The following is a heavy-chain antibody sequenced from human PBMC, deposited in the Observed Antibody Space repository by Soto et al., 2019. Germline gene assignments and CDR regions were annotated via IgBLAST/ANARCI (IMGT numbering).Heavy chain of an antibody. CDR2: IIPIFGTA. Sequence: SVKVSCKASGGTFSSYAISWVRQAPGQGLEWMGGIIPIFGTANYAQKFQGRVTITADESTSTAYMELSSLRSEDTAVYYCAREKTMVRGVIITFLDAFDIWG. V-gene: IGHV1-69*13. J-gene: IGHJ3*02. D-gene: IGHD3-10*01. CDR1: GGTFSSYA. CDR3: AREKTMVRGVIITFLDAFDI.